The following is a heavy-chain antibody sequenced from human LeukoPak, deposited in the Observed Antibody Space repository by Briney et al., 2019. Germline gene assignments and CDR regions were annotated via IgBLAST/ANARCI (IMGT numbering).Heavy chain of an antibody. CDR1: GFTFRSYS. CDR2: SSSKSSAI. Sequence: GGSLRLSCTASGFTFRSYSMIWVRQAPGKGRGWLSYSSSKSSAICYADCLQGRFTISRENDKNSLYLQMHSLRDEDTAVYYCARVIGSYGDSAYWGQGTLVTVSS. J-gene: IGHJ4*02. D-gene: IGHD3-16*01. V-gene: IGHV3-48*02. CDR3: ARVIGSYGDSAY.